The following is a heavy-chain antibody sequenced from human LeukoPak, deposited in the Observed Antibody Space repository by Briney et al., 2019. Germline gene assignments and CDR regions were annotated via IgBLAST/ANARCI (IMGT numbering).Heavy chain of an antibody. D-gene: IGHD3-22*01. J-gene: IGHJ5*02. CDR3: ARGLDPAYYYYDSSGATNWFDP. CDR2: IYYSGST. CDR1: GGSIGSSSYY. V-gene: IGHV4-39*07. Sequence: SETLSLTCTVSGGSIGSSSYYWGWIRQPPGKGLEWIGSIYYSGSTYYNPSLKSRVTISVDTSKNQFSLKLSSVTAADTAVYYCARGLDPAYYYYDSSGATNWFDPWGQGTLVTVSS.